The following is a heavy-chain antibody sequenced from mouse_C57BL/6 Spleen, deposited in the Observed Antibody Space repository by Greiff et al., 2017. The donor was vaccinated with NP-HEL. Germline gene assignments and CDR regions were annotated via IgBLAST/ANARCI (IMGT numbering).Heavy chain of an antibody. CDR3: AKSFITTVVPYSDV. Sequence: EVKLQESGPVLVKPGASVKMSCKASGYTFTDYYMNWVKQSHGKSLEWIGVINPYNGGTSYNQKFKGKATLTVDKSSSTAYMELNSLTSEDSAVYYCAKSFITTVVPYSDVWGTGTTVTVSS. J-gene: IGHJ1*03. CDR2: INPYNGGT. D-gene: IGHD1-1*01. CDR1: GYTFTDYY. V-gene: IGHV1-19*01.